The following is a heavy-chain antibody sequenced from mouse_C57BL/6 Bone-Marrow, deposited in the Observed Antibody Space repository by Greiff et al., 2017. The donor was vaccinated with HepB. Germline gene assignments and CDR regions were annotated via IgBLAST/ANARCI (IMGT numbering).Heavy chain of an antibody. Sequence: DVKLVESGGGLVKPGGSLKLSCAASGFTFSSYTMSWVRQTPEKRLEWVATISGCGGNTYYPDSVKGRSTISRDKAKNTLYLQMSSLRYEDTALYYCARHDDGFAYWGQGTLVTVSA. D-gene: IGHD2-3*01. CDR2: ISGCGGNT. CDR3: ARHDDGFAY. V-gene: IGHV5-9*01. CDR1: GFTFSSYT. J-gene: IGHJ3*01.